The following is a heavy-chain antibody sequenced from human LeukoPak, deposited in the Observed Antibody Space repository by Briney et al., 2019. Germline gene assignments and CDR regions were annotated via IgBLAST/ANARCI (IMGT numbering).Heavy chain of an antibody. CDR2: INPSGGST. J-gene: IGHJ6*02. D-gene: IGHD2-15*01. CDR3: ARANCSGGSCYYYYGMDV. V-gene: IGHV1-46*01. CDR1: GYTFTSYY. Sequence: ASVKVSCKASGYTFTSYYMHWVRQAPGQGLEWMGIINPSGGSTSYAQKFQGRVTMTRDTSTSTVYMELSSLRSEDTAVYYCARANCSGGSCYYYYGMDVWGQGTTVTVSS.